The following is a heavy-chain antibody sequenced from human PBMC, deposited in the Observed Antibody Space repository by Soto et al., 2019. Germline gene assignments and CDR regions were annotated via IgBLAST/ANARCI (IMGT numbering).Heavy chain of an antibody. CDR3: AGSGSSPYYYYYGMDV. J-gene: IGHJ6*02. CDR2: IYYSGST. V-gene: IGHV4-59*01. D-gene: IGHD3-10*01. Sequence: QVQLQESGPGLVKPSETLSLTCTVSGGSISSYCWSWIRQPPGKGLEWIGYIYYSGSTNYNPSLKSRVTIPVDTSKNQFSLRLSSVTAADTAVYYCAGSGSSPYYYYYGMDVWGQGTTVTVSS. CDR1: GGSISSYC.